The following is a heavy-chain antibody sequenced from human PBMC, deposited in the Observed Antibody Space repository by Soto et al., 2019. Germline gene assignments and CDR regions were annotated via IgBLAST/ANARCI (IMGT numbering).Heavy chain of an antibody. CDR2: INAGNGDT. V-gene: IGHV1-3*01. J-gene: IGHJ4*02. D-gene: IGHD3-10*01. CDR1: GYTFTNYA. Sequence: QVQLVQSGAEVKKPGASVKVSCKAYGYTFTNYAIHWVRQAPGQRLEWMGWINAGNGDTKHSQKFQGRVTLTSDTAASTAYMELSSMRSEDTAVYACARWWFGTGGRDYWCQETLVTVSS. CDR3: ARWWFGTGGRDY.